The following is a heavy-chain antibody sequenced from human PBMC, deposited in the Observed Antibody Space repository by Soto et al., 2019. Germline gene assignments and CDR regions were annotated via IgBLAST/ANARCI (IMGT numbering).Heavy chain of an antibody. CDR2: ISGSGGST. V-gene: IGHV3-23*01. J-gene: IGHJ4*02. CDR1: GFTFGNYA. Sequence: GGSLRLSWAASGFTFGNYAMSLVRQDPGKGLEWVSAISGSGGSTYYADSVKGRFTISRDNSKNTLYLQMNSLRAEDTAVYYCAKAPNYDFWSVYFDYWARRTLLTVS. CDR3: AKAPNYDFWSVYFDY. D-gene: IGHD3-3*01.